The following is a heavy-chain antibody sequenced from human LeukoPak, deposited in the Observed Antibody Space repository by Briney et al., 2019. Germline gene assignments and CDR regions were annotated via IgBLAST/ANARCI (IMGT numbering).Heavy chain of an antibody. V-gene: IGHV1-8*01. CDR3: ARGRVNNQSKYRKLRRYHLDY. D-gene: IGHD2/OR15-2a*01. CDR2: MNPTSGNT. CDR1: GYTFTSYD. Sequence: GASVKVSCKASGYTFTSYDINWVRQATGQGVEWMGWMNPTSGNTGHAQKSQGRVAMTSNHSIRTAYMALSSLRSEDTAVYCCARGRVNNQSKYRKLRRYHLDYWGQGTLVTVSS. J-gene: IGHJ4*02.